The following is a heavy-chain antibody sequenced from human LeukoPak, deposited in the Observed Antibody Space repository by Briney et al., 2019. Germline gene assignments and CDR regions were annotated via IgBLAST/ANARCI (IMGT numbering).Heavy chain of an antibody. J-gene: IGHJ3*02. CDR1: GFTFSSYA. D-gene: IGHD6-19*01. CDR3: AKSYSSGPDAFDI. V-gene: IGHV3-23*01. CDR2: ISGSGGST. Sequence: PGGSLRLSCAASGFTFSSYAMNWVRQAPGKGLEWVSGISGSGGSTYYADSVKGRFTISRDNSKNTLYLQINSLSAEDTAAYYCAKSYSSGPDAFDIWGQGTMVTVSS.